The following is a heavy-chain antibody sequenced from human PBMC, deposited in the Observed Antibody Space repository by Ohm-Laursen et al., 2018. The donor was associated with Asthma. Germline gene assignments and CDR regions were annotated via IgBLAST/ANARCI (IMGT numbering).Heavy chain of an antibody. CDR3: SNLADV. CDR1: GFTFSSYW. J-gene: IGHJ6*02. Sequence: GSLRLSCTASGFTFSSYWMTWVRQAPGKGLEWVANIKHDGSEKYYVDSVKGRFTISRDNAKNSLSLQMNSLRAEDTAVYYCSNLADVWGQGTTVTVSS. CDR2: IKHDGSEK. V-gene: IGHV3-7*01. D-gene: IGHD3-16*01.